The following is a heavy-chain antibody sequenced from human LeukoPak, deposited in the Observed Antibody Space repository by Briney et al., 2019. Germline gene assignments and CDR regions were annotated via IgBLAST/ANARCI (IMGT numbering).Heavy chain of an antibody. D-gene: IGHD6-13*01. V-gene: IGHV3-21*01. CDR1: GFTFSSYS. Sequence: KPGGSLRLSCAASGFTFSSYSMNWVRQAPGKGLDWVSSISSSSSYIYYADSVKGRFTISRDNAKNSLYLQMNSLRAEDTAVYYCAREGVAAARDYWGQGTLVTVSS. J-gene: IGHJ4*02. CDR2: ISSSSSYI. CDR3: AREGVAAARDY.